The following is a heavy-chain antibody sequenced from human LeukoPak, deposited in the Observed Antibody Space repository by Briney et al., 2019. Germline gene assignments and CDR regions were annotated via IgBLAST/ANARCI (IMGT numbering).Heavy chain of an antibody. J-gene: IGHJ3*02. CDR2: ISSSSSTI. V-gene: IGHV3-48*01. CDR1: GFTFSSYS. Sequence: GGSLRLSCAASGFTFSSYSMNWVRQAPGKGLEWVSYISSSSSTICYADSVKGRFTISRDNAKNSLYLQMNSLRAEDTAVYYCARAGAMLWFGEWLDDAFDIWGQGTVVTVSS. CDR3: ARAGAMLWFGEWLDDAFDI. D-gene: IGHD3-10*01.